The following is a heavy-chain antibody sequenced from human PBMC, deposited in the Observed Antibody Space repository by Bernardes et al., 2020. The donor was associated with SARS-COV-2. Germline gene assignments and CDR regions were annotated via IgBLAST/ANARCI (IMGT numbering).Heavy chain of an antibody. CDR3: ARGGFCNNTNCYLRSSGMDV. J-gene: IGHJ6*02. Sequence: GGSLILSCEASGFSVRNYYMNWIRQAPGKGLEWVSLIYSGGNTYHAPSVKGRFTISRDNSKNTLSLQMNSLRAEDTAVYYCARGGFCNNTNCYLRSSGMDVWGQGTTVTVSS. V-gene: IGHV3-53*01. CDR2: IYSGGNT. CDR1: GFSVRNYY. D-gene: IGHD2-2*01.